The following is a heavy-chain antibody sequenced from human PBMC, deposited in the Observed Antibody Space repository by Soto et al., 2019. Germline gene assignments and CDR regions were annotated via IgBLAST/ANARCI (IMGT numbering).Heavy chain of an antibody. V-gene: IGHV1-46*03. CDR3: GRAFAGNWNDDPSGGAFDL. J-gene: IGHJ3*01. D-gene: IGHD1-1*01. Sequence: ASVKVSCKASGYTFTSYGISWVRQAPGQGLEWMGRIYPSDGSTSYAQKFQGRVTMTGDTSTSTAYMELSSLSSEDTAVYYCGRAFAGNWNDDPSGGAFDLWGQGTKVTVS. CDR1: GYTFTSYG. CDR2: IYPSDGST.